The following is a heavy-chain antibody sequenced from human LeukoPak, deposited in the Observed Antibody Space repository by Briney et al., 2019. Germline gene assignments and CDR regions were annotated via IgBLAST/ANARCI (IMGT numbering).Heavy chain of an antibody. D-gene: IGHD1-26*01. Sequence: GGSLRLSCAASGFTFSSYAMHWVRHAPGKWLEWVAVISYDGSNKYYAESVKGRFTISSDNSKNTLYLQMNSLRAEDTAVYYCARGDIVGATAVGAFDIWGQGTMVTVSS. CDR1: GFTFSSYA. J-gene: IGHJ3*02. V-gene: IGHV3-30-3*02. CDR3: ARGDIVGATAVGAFDI. CDR2: ISYDGSNK.